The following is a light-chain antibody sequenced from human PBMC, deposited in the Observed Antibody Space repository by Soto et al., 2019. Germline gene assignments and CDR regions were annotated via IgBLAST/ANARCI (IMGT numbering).Light chain of an antibody. CDR1: QSVSSSY. V-gene: IGKV3-20*01. CDR3: QQYGSSIQT. CDR2: GAS. Sequence: EIVLTQSPGTLSLSPGERATLSCRASQSVSSSYLAWYQQKPGQAPRLLIYGASSRATGIPDRFSGSGSGTDFTLTISRLEPEDFAVYYCQQYGSSIQTFGQGT. J-gene: IGKJ1*01.